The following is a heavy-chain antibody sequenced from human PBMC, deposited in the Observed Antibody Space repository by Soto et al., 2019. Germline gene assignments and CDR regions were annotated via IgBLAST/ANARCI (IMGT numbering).Heavy chain of an antibody. J-gene: IGHJ6*02. CDR2: ISPSGGST. CDR3: ARGDYYDSSGYYAPSSYYYYGMDV. CDR1: GNTFTSYY. V-gene: IGHV1-46*03. D-gene: IGHD3-22*01. Sequence: GASVKVSCKASGNTFTSYYMHWGRQAPGQRLEWMGIISPSGGSTTSAQKFQGRVTMTRDTSTSTVYMDLSSLTSEDTAVYYCARGDYYDSSGYYAPSSYYYYGMDVWGQGTTVTVSS.